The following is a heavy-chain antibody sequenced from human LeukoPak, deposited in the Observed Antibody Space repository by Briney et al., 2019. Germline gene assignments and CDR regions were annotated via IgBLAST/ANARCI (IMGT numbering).Heavy chain of an antibody. J-gene: IGHJ6*03. D-gene: IGHD3-10*01. Sequence: GASVKVSCKASGYTFTGCYMHWVRQAPGQGLEWMGWINPNSGGTNYAQKFQGRVTMTRDTSISTAYMELSRLRSDDTAVYYCARDSYDLGSGSYYGHRYYYYYMDVWGKGTTVTVSS. CDR3: ARDSYDLGSGSYYGHRYYYYYMDV. CDR1: GYTFTGCY. CDR2: INPNSGGT. V-gene: IGHV1-2*02.